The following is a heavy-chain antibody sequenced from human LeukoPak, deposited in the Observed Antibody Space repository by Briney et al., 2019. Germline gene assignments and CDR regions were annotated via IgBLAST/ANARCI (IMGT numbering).Heavy chain of an antibody. J-gene: IGHJ4*02. D-gene: IGHD6-13*01. CDR3: ARDLYSSSWGYFDY. Sequence: SETLSLTCAFCGGSFSGYYWSWIRQPAGKGLEWIGRIYTSGITNYNPSLKSRVTMSVDTSKNQFSLKLSSVTAADTAVYYCARDLYSSSWGYFDYWGQGTLVTVSS. V-gene: IGHV4-4*07. CDR2: IYTSGIT. CDR1: GGSFSGYY.